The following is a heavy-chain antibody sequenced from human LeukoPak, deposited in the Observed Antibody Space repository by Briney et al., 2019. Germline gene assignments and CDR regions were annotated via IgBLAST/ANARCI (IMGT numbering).Heavy chain of an antibody. D-gene: IGHD6-19*01. V-gene: IGHV1-18*01. Sequence: ASVKVSCKASGYTFTSYGISWVRQAPGQGLEWMGWISAYNGNTNYAQKLQGRVTMTTDTSTSTAYMELRSLRSEDAAVYYCARASYSSGWYVPYYYYGMDVWGQGTTVTVSS. CDR3: ARASYSSGWYVPYYYYGMDV. CDR2: ISAYNGNT. J-gene: IGHJ6*02. CDR1: GYTFTSYG.